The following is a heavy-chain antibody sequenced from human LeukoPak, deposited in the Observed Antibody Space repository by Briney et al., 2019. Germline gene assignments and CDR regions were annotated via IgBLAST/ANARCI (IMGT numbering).Heavy chain of an antibody. CDR3: AGDGGAWCMLCWGSSDPYFDY. Sequence: GGSLRLSCAASGFTFSDYYMSWIRQAPGKGLEWVSYISSSGSTIYYADSVKGRFTISRDNAKNSLYLQMNSLRAEDTAVYYCAGDGGAWCMLCWGSSDPYFDYWGQGTLVTVSS. CDR1: GFTFSDYY. D-gene: IGHD2-8*01. CDR2: ISSSGSTI. V-gene: IGHV3-11*04. J-gene: IGHJ4*02.